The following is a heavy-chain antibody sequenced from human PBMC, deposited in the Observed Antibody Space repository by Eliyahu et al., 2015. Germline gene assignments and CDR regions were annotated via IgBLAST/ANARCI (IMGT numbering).Heavy chain of an antibody. V-gene: IGHV4-59*01. CDR3: AKVGSYTFGYYYFDL. J-gene: IGHJ2*01. Sequence: LSLTCNVSGVSITSSYWGWIRQPPGKGLEWIGYGYVSNIGRTNNNPSLKSRVTISVDTSKNQFSLKLTSVTAADTAVYYCAKVGSYTFGYYYFDLWGRGILVTVSS. CDR1: GVSITSSY. D-gene: IGHD4-17*01. CDR2: GYVSNIGRT.